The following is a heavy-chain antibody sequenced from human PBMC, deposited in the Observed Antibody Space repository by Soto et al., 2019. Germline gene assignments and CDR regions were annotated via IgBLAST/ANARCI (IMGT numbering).Heavy chain of an antibody. D-gene: IGHD6-19*01. V-gene: IGHV1-69*02. CDR3: ARPSLADAGYSSGYFDY. Sequence: ASVKVSCKASGGTFSSYTISWVRQAPGQGLEWVGRIIPILGIANYAQKFQGRVTITADKSTSTAYMELSSLRSEDTAVYYCARPSLADAGYSSGYFDYWGQGTLVTVSS. CDR1: GGTFSSYT. J-gene: IGHJ4*02. CDR2: IIPILGIA.